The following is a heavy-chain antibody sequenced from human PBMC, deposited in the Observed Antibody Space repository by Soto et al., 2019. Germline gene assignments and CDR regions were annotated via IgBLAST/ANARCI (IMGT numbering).Heavy chain of an antibody. D-gene: IGHD2-15*01. V-gene: IGHV3-23*01. CDR2: ISGSGGST. J-gene: IGHJ6*02. Sequence: GGSLRLSCAASGFTFSSYAMSWVRQAPGKGLEWVSAISGSGGSTYYADSVKGRFTISRDNSKNTLYLQMNSLRAEDTAVYYCAKSVVGYYYYGMDVWGQGTTVTVSS. CDR1: GFTFSSYA. CDR3: AKSVVGYYYYGMDV.